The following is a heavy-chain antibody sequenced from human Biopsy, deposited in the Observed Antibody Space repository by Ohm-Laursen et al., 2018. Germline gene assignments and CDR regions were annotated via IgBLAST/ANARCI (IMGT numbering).Heavy chain of an antibody. J-gene: IGHJ4*02. Sequence: LRLSCSASGFTFSSYAMTWFRQAPGKGLEWVSTISGNSDVIYDTDSVKGRFTISRDNSKNTLYLQMNSLRADDTAVYYCALAAAQTVTHFDYWGQGALVTVSS. D-gene: IGHD4-17*01. CDR2: ISGNSDVI. CDR1: GFTFSSYA. CDR3: ALAAAQTVTHFDY. V-gene: IGHV3-23*01.